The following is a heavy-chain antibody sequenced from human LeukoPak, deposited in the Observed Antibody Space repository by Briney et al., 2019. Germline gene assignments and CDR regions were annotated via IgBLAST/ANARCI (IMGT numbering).Heavy chain of an antibody. CDR3: AKGSKLVVITRDHYMAV. D-gene: IGHD3-22*01. J-gene: IGHJ6*03. Sequence: GGSLRLSCAASGFTFSSYAMHWVRQAPGKGLEWVALIPYDGSNKYYADSVKGRFTISRDNSKNTLYLQMNSLRAGDTAVYYCAKGSKLVVITRDHYMAVWGKGTTVTISS. CDR1: GFTFSSYA. CDR2: IPYDGSNK. V-gene: IGHV3-30*04.